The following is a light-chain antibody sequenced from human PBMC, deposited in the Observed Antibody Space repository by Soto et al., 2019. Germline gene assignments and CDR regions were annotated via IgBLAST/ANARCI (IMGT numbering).Light chain of an antibody. V-gene: IGKV3-20*01. CDR2: GAS. CDR3: QHYVERSPIT. CDR1: QSVSSR. J-gene: IGKJ5*01. Sequence: EIVMTQSPGTLSLSPGERATLSCRASQSVSSRLAWYQQKPGQAPRLLISGASSRATGIPDRFSGSGSGTDFTLTISRLEPEDFALYYCQHYVERSPITFSQGTRLEIK.